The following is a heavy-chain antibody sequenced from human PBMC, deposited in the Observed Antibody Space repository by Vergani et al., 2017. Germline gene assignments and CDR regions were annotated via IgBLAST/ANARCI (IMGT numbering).Heavy chain of an antibody. Sequence: QVHLQESGPGLVKPSETLSLTCSVSGDSINTADYWGWIRKPPGKGLEWIGNIYYSGTSYFNPSLKSRLTMSVDKSRNQFSLTLNSVTATDTAIYFCARVNTETNGHLYYYYYMDVWGQGTAVTVS. CDR1: GDSINTADY. V-gene: IGHV4-38-2*02. J-gene: IGHJ6*03. CDR3: ARVNTETNGHLYYYYYMDV. CDR2: IYYSGTS. D-gene: IGHD4-11*01.